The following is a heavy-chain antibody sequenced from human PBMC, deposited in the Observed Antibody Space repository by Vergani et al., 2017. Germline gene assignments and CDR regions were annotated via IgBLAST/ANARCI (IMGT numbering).Heavy chain of an antibody. CDR1: GFTFSNYW. CDR2: IKSKTDGGTT. Sequence: EVQLMESGGGLVQPGGSLRLSCAASGFTFSNYWMSWVRQAPGKGLEWVGRIKSKTDGGTTDYAAPVKGRFTISRDDSKNTLYLQMNSLKTEDTAVYYCTTDRYCSSTSCNDAFDIWGQGTMVTVSS. D-gene: IGHD2-2*01. V-gene: IGHV3-15*01. CDR3: TTDRYCSSTSCNDAFDI. J-gene: IGHJ3*02.